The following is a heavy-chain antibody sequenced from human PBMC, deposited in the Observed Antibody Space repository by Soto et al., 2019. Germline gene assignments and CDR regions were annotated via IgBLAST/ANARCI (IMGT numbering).Heavy chain of an antibody. CDR3: ARGVHCSSTSCYYYYGMDV. CDR2: IIPIFGTA. J-gene: IGHJ6*02. CDR1: GVTFSSYA. V-gene: IGHV1-69*06. Sequence: QVQLVQSGAEVKNPGSSVKVSCKASGVTFSSYAISWVRQAPGQGLEWMGGIIPIFGTANYAQKFQGRVTITADKSTSTAYMELSSLRSEDTAVYYCARGVHCSSTSCYYYYGMDVWGQGTTVTVSS. D-gene: IGHD2-2*01.